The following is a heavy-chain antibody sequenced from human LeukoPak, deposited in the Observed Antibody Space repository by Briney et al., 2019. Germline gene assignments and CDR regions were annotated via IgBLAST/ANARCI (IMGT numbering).Heavy chain of an antibody. J-gene: IGHJ3*02. V-gene: IGHV1-18*01. CDR3: ARFGVVVTAADAFDI. D-gene: IGHD2-21*02. Sequence: GASVKVSCKASGYTFTSYGISWVRQAPGQGLEWMGWISAYNGNTNYARKLQGRVTMTTDTSTSTAYMELRSLRSDDTAVYYCARFGVVVTAADAFDIWGQGTMVTVSS. CDR1: GYTFTSYG. CDR2: ISAYNGNT.